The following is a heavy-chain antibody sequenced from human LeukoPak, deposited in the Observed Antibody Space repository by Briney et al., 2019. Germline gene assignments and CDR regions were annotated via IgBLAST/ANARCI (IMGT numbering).Heavy chain of an antibody. CDR1: GFTFSSYG. CDR2: ISGSGGST. V-gene: IGHV3-23*01. J-gene: IGHJ4*02. Sequence: GPSLRLSCAAFGFTFSSYGMGSVRQAAGEGMELVSSISGSGGSTYYAEAVKGRFNISRDNSKITLYLQMNSLRAEDTAVYYCAKFPDVFSGDYPDYWGQGTLVTVSS. D-gene: IGHD2-21*01. CDR3: AKFPDVFSGDYPDY.